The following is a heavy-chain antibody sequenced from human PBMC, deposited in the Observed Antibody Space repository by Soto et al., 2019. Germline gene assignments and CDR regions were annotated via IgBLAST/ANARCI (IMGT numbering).Heavy chain of an antibody. J-gene: IGHJ5*02. D-gene: IGHD2-15*01. CDR3: ARGRYCSGGSCYRGWFDP. CDR2: IIPIFGTA. Sequence: QVQLVQSGAEVKKPGSSVKVSCKASGGTFSSYAISRVRQAPGQGLEWMGGIIPIFGTANYAQKFQGRVTITADESTSTAYMELSSLRSEDTAVYYCARGRYCSGGSCYRGWFDPWGQGTLVTVSS. CDR1: GGTFSSYA. V-gene: IGHV1-69*01.